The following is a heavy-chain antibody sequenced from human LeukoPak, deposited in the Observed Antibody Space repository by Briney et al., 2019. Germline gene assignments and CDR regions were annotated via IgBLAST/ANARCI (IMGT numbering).Heavy chain of an antibody. D-gene: IGHD2-2*01. V-gene: IGHV4-59*12. CDR3: ARDGCGTSCYPYYYYYMDV. J-gene: IGHJ6*03. CDR2: IYYSGST. Sequence: PSETLSLTCTVSGGSISSYYWSWIRQPPGKGLEWIGYIYYSGSTNYNPSLKSRVTISVDTSKNQFSLKLSSVTAADTAVYYCARDGCGTSCYPYYYYYMDVWGKGTTVTVSS. CDR1: GGSISSYY.